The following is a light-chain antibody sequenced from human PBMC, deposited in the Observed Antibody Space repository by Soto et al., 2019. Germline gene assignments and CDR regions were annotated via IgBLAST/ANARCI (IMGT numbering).Light chain of an antibody. J-gene: IGKJ3*01. CDR3: QQRSNWPLT. CDR1: QSVSSY. V-gene: IGKV3-11*01. CDR2: DAS. Sequence: EIVLTQSPATLSLSPGERATLSCRASQSVSSYLAWYQQKPGQAPRLLIYDASNRATGIPARFSGSGSGTDFTLTISSLEPEDFAVYYCQQRSNWPLTFGPGTQVD.